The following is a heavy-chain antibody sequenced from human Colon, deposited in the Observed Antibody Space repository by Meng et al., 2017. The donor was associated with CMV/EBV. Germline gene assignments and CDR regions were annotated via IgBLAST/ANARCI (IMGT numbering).Heavy chain of an antibody. J-gene: IGHJ6*02. CDR3: ARIFGHAAGHYYHALDV. CDR2: INSDGSSI. D-gene: IGHD3-3*01. CDR1: GFIFNTYW. V-gene: IGHV3-74*01. Sequence: GESLKISCAASGFIFNTYWMHWVRQAPGKGLVWVSRINSDGSSISYADSVKGRFTISRDDSKDTLYLQMNSLRAEDTAIYYCARIFGHAAGHYYHALDVWGQGTTVTVSS.